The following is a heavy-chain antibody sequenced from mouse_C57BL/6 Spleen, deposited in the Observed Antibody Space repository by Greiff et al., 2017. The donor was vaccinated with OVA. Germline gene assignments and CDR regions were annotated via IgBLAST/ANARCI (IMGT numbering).Heavy chain of an antibody. V-gene: IGHV5-12*01. CDR3: ARKITTVLDY. CDR1: GFTFSDYY. D-gene: IGHD1-1*01. Sequence: EVHLVESGGGLVQPGGSLKLSCAASGFTFSDYYMYWVRQTPEKRLEWVAYISNGGGSTYYPDTVKGRFTISRDNAKNTLYLQMSRLKSEDTAMYYCARKITTVLDYWGQGTSVTVSS. J-gene: IGHJ4*01. CDR2: ISNGGGST.